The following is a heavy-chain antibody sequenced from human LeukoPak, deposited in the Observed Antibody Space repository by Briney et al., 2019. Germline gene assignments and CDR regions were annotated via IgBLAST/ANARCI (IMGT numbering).Heavy chain of an antibody. V-gene: IGHV4-38-2*02. CDR1: DYSISSSYY. D-gene: IGHD6-13*01. CDR2: INHSGST. J-gene: IGHJ4*02. Sequence: ASETLSLTCTVSDYSISSSYYWGWIRQPPGKGLEWIGEINHSGSTNYNPSLKSRVTISVDTSKNQFSLKLSSVTAADTAVYYCARRGSWYGRYFDYWGQGTLVTVSS. CDR3: ARRGSWYGRYFDY.